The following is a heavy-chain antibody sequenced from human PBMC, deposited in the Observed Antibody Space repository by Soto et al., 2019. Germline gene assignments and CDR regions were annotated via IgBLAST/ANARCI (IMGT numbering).Heavy chain of an antibody. V-gene: IGHV4-34*01. CDR2: INHSGTT. D-gene: IGHD1-1*01. CDR3: ARGWRFDP. J-gene: IGHJ5*02. Sequence: TLSLTCGVYGGSFSGYQWNWIRQSPGQGLEWIGEINHSGTTKYNPSLESRINLSVDTSKKQFSLKMFSVTAADTAIYYCARGWRFDPWGQGTQVTVSS. CDR1: GGSFSGYQ.